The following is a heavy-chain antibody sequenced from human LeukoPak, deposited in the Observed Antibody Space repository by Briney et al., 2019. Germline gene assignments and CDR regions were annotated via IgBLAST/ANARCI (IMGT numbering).Heavy chain of an antibody. CDR1: GYSFTTNW. Sequence: GESLKISCKGSGYSFTTNWITWVRQMPGKGLEWMGRIDPRDSYTNYNPSFQGHVTISADKSISTAYLQWSSLQASDTAIYYCARLSLGSGDHHLSLYYWGQGTLVTVSS. CDR3: ARLSLGSGDHHLSLYY. V-gene: IGHV5-10-1*01. CDR2: IDPRDSYT. D-gene: IGHD1-26*01. J-gene: IGHJ4*02.